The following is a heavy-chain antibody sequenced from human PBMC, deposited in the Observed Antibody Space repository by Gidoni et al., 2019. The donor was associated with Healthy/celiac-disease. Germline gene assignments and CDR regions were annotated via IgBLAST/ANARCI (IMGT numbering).Heavy chain of an antibody. CDR1: GGSISSYY. CDR2: INYSGST. J-gene: IGHJ3*02. V-gene: IGHV4-59*12. D-gene: IGHD5-12*01. CDR3: ARDRGEATFAFNI. Sequence: QVQLQESGPGLVKPSATLSLTCTVSGGSISSYYWSWIRQPPGKGLEWIGYINYSGSTNYKPSLKSRVTISVDTSKNQFSLKLTSVTAADTAVYYCARDRGEATFAFNIWGQGTMVTVSS.